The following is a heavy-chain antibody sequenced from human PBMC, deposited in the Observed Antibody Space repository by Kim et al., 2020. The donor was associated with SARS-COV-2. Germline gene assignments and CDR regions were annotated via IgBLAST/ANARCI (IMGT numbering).Heavy chain of an antibody. CDR2: IYHSGST. CDR3: ARDPEGPYDWFDP. Sequence: SETLSLTCAVSGGSISSSNWWSWVRQPPGKGLEWIGEIYHSGSTNYNPSLKSRVTISVDKSKNQFSLKLSSVTAADTAVYYCARDPEGPYDWFDPWGQGRLVTVSS. V-gene: IGHV4-4*02. D-gene: IGHD4-17*01. CDR1: GGSISSSNW. J-gene: IGHJ5*02.